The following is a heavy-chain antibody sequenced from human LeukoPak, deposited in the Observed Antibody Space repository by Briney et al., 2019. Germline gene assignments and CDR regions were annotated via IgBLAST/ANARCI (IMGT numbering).Heavy chain of an antibody. CDR3: ARDPGYSSSWSHFDY. CDR1: GGSISSSSYY. J-gene: IGHJ4*02. D-gene: IGHD6-13*01. CDR2: IYYSGST. Sequence: PSETLSLTCTVSGGSISSSSYYWGWIRQPPGKGLEWIGSIYYSGSTYYNPSLKSRVTISVDTSRNQFSLKLSSVTAADTAVYYCARDPGYSSSWSHFDYWGQGTLVTVSS. V-gene: IGHV4-39*07.